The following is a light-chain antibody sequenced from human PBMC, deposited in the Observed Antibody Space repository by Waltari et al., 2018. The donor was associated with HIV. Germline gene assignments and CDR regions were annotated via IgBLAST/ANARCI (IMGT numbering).Light chain of an antibody. V-gene: IGKV3-20*01. J-gene: IGKJ5*01. CDR1: QSVSTN. CDR2: GAS. Sequence: EIVLTQSLGTLSLSPGERATLSCRASQSVSTNLAWYQQKPGQAPRLLIYGASSRATGIPDRFSGSGSETDFTLTISRLEPEDFAVYYCQQYSNSGPITFGQGTRLEIK. CDR3: QQYSNSGPIT.